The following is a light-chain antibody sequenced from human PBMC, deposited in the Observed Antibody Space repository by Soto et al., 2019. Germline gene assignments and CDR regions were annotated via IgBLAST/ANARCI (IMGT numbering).Light chain of an antibody. J-gene: IGKJ1*01. V-gene: IGKV3-15*01. CDR3: QQYNNWPRT. CDR1: QSVNSN. Sequence: EIVMTQSPATLSVSPGERATLSCRASQSVNSNLAWFQRKPGQAPRLLIFETSTRASGIPARFSGSGSGTEFTLTISSLQSEDFAVYYCQQYNNWPRTFGQGTKVEIK. CDR2: ETS.